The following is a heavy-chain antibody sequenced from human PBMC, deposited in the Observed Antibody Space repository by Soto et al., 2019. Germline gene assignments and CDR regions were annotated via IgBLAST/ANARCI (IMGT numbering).Heavy chain of an antibody. V-gene: IGHV4-39*01. CDR1: GGSISSSSYY. Sequence: SETLSLTCTVSGGSISSSSYYWGWIRQPPGKGLEWIGSIYYSGSTYYNPSLKSRVTISVDTSKKQFSLKLSSVTAADTAVYYCARHVDCSGGSCSNFDYWGQGTLVTVSS. D-gene: IGHD2-15*01. CDR3: ARHVDCSGGSCSNFDY. J-gene: IGHJ4*02. CDR2: IYYSGST.